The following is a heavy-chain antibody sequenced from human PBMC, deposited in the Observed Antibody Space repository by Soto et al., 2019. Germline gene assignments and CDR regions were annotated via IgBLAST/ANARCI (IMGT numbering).Heavy chain of an antibody. CDR3: ARDIIGGGYYWSVKPSYYYYGMDV. J-gene: IGHJ6*02. CDR2: IGSSSSYI. CDR1: GFTFSSYS. V-gene: IGHV3-21*01. D-gene: IGHD3-22*01. Sequence: EGSLRLSCAASGFTFSSYSMNWVRQAPGKGLEWVSSIGSSSSYIYYADSVKGRFTISRDNAKNSLYLQMNSLRAEDTAVYYCARDIIGGGYYWSVKPSYYYYGMDVWGQGTTVTVSS.